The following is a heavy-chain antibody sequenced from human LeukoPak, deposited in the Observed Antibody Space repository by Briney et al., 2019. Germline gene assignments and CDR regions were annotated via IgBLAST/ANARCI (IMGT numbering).Heavy chain of an antibody. CDR2: IYWDDDK. CDR1: GGSISSGGYY. D-gene: IGHD4-17*01. Sequence: TLSLTCTVSGGSISSGGYYWSWIRQPPGKALEWLALIYWDDDKRYSPSLKSRFTITKDTSKNQVVLTMTNMDPVDTATYYCAHWTTVTLFDYWGQGTLVTVSS. CDR3: AHWTTVTLFDY. V-gene: IGHV2-5*08. J-gene: IGHJ4*02.